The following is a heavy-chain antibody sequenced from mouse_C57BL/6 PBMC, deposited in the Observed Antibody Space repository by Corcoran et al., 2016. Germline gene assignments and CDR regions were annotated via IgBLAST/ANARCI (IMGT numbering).Heavy chain of an antibody. CDR3: ASGGYWYFDV. Sequence: EVQLQQSGPELVKPGASVKISCKASGYTFTDYYMNWVKQSHGKSLEWIGDINPNNGGTSYNQKIKGKATLTVDKSSSTAYMELRSLTSEDSAVYYCASGGYWYFDVWGTGTTVTVSS. CDR1: GYTFTDYY. V-gene: IGHV1-26*01. J-gene: IGHJ1*03. CDR2: INPNNGGT.